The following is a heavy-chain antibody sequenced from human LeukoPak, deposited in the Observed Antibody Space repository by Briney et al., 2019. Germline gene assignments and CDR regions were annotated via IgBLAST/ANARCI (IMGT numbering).Heavy chain of an antibody. V-gene: IGHV3-23*01. Sequence: GGSLRLSCAASGFTFNSYAMYWVRQAPGKGLEWVSGIFGSGGSAHYADSVKGRFTISRDNSKNTVYLQMDSLRVEDTAVYYCGKNSGPYGSGNYFDYWGQGTLVTVSS. CDR3: GKNSGPYGSGNYFDY. CDR2: IFGSGGSA. CDR1: GFTFNSYA. D-gene: IGHD3-10*01. J-gene: IGHJ4*02.